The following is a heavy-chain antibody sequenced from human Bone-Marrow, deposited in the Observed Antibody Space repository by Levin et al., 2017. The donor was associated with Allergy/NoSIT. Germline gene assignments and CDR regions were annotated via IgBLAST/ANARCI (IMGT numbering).Heavy chain of an antibody. CDR1: DYSISSNYY. CDR2: IYHSGST. V-gene: IGHV4-38-2*01. J-gene: IGHJ4*02. CDR3: ASVGNKHSKTTFTSRTYFDY. D-gene: IGHD1-1*01. Sequence: PSETLSLTCAVSDYSISSNYYWGWIRQPPGKGLEWIGSIYHSGSTYYNPSLKSRVTISVDTSKNHFSLRVSSVTAADTAVYYCASVGNKHSKTTFTSRTYFDYWGQGTLVTVSS.